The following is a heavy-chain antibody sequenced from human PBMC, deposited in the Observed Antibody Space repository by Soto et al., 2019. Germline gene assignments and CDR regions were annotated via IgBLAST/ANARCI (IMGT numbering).Heavy chain of an antibody. D-gene: IGHD4-17*01. J-gene: IGHJ3*02. CDR3: ASPRDYCVTTSNCFIAFDI. Sequence: AQLVESGGSLVKPGGSLRLSCAASGFSFGDYIMNWVRQAPGRGLEWVASISHSGSYIFYADSVKGRFTISRDNSRDSLHLQMNSLRVDDTAIYYCASPRDYCVTTSNCFIAFDIWGQGTRVTVSS. CDR2: ISHSGSYI. V-gene: IGHV3-21*01. CDR1: GFSFGDYI.